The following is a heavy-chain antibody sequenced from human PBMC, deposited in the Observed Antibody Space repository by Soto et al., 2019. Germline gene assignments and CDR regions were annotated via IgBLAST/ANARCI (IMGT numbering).Heavy chain of an antibody. CDR1: EFTFSSYA. D-gene: IGHD1-26*01. J-gene: IGHJ4*02. V-gene: IGHV3-23*01. CDR3: AKGHYNGSYVYFDY. CDR2: ISGGGGGT. Sequence: EVQLLESGGGLVQPGGSLRLSCAASEFTFSSYAMTWVRQAPGKGLEWVSAISGGGGGTYYADSVKGRFTISRDNSKNTVYLQMNTLRAEDTAVYYCAKGHYNGSYVYFDYWGQGTLVTVSS.